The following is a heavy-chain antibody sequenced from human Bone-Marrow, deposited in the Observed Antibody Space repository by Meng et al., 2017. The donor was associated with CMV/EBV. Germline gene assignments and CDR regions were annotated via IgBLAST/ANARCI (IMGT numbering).Heavy chain of an antibody. Sequence: SQTLSLTCVIFGGSIRSSSWWSWVRQPPGKGLEFIGEISQSENINYNPSLKSRASISVGKSKNQLSLQLNSVTAADTAVYYCARNGCSGANCRWYFDLWGRGALVTVSS. D-gene: IGHD4/OR15-4a*01. CDR3: ARNGCSGANCRWYFDL. CDR2: ISQSENI. CDR1: GGSIRSSSW. J-gene: IGHJ2*01. V-gene: IGHV4/OR15-8*02.